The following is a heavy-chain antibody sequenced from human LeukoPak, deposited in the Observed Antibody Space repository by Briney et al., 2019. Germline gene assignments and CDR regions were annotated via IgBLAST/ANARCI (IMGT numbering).Heavy chain of an antibody. CDR2: ISGSGSST. CDR3: AKVSHYYYDSSGYRYPSFDY. D-gene: IGHD3-22*01. J-gene: IGHJ4*02. CDR1: GFTFTSYA. Sequence: PGGSLRLSCAASGFTFTSYAMSWVRQAPGKGLGWVSAISGSGSSTYYADSVKGRFTISRDNSKNTPYLQMNSLRAEDTAVYYCAKVSHYYYDSSGYRYPSFDYWGQGTLVTVSS. V-gene: IGHV3-23*01.